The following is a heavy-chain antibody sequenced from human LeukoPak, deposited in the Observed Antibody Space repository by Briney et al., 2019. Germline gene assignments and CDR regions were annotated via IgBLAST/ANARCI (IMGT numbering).Heavy chain of an antibody. CDR2: INTNTGNP. CDR1: GYTFTSYA. J-gene: IGHJ5*02. CDR3: ARSGGVNYYGSGSYYNGWFEP. Sequence: GASVKVSCKASGYTFTSYAMNWVRQAPGQGLEWMGWINTNTGNPTYAQGFTGRFVFSLDTSVSTAYLQISSLKAEDTAVYYCARSGGVNYYGSGSYYNGWFEPWGQGTLVTVSS. D-gene: IGHD3-10*01. V-gene: IGHV7-4-1*02.